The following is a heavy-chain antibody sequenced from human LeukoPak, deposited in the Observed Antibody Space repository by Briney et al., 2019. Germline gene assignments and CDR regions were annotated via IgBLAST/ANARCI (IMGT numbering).Heavy chain of an antibody. CDR2: IIGSGGST. J-gene: IGHJ4*02. V-gene: IGHV3-23*01. CDR1: GFTFSSYA. Sequence: GGSLRLSCAASGFTFSSYAMSWVRQAPGKGLEWVSVIIGSGGSTFYADSVKGRFTISRDNSKNTLYLQMNSLRAEDTAVYYCAKQPISGSSTWCFDCWGQGTLVTVSS. CDR3: AKQPISGSSTWCFDC. D-gene: IGHD6-13*01.